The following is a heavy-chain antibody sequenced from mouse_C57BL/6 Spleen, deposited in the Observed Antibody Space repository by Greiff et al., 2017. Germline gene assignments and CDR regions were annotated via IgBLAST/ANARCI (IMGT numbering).Heavy chain of an antibody. V-gene: IGHV8-12*01. J-gene: IGHJ2*01. CDR2: IYWDDDK. CDR3: ARRGKDDYFDY. Sequence: QVTLKESGPGILQSSQTLSLTCSFSGFSLSTSGMGVSWIRQPSGKGLEWLAHIYWDDDKRYNPSLKSRLTISKDTSRNQVFLKITSVDTADTATYYCARRGKDDYFDYWGQGTTLTVSS. CDR1: GFSLSTSGMG.